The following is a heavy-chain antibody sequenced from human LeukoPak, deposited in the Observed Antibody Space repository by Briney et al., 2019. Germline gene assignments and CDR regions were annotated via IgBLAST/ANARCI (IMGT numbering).Heavy chain of an antibody. CDR2: IYHSGST. CDR1: GGSISSSNW. CDR3: ARRAMVRGVTFDY. D-gene: IGHD3-10*01. V-gene: IGHV4-4*02. Sequence: SETLSLTCAVSGGSISSSNWWGWVRQPPGKGLEWIGEIYHSGSTNYNPSLKSRVTISVDKSKNQFSLKLSSVTAADTAVYYCARRAMVRGVTFDYWGQGTLVTVSS. J-gene: IGHJ4*02.